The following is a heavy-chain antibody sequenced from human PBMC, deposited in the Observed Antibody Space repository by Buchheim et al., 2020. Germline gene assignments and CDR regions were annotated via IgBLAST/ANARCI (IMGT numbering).Heavy chain of an antibody. CDR1: GFTFSDYY. CDR3: ARDPSLYGSLSAYYDY. CDR2: ISSSGTYT. D-gene: IGHD3-3*01. J-gene: IGHJ4*02. V-gene: IGHV3-11*05. Sequence: QVQLVESGGGLVKPGVSLRLSCAASGFTFSDYYMSWVRQAPGKGLEWVSYISSSGTYTKYADSVKGRFTISRAHAKNSLFLQMNSLRAEDTAVYYCARDPSLYGSLSAYYDYWGQGTL.